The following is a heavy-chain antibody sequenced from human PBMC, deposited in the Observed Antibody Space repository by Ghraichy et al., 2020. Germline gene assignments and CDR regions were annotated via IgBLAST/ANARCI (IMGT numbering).Heavy chain of an antibody. D-gene: IGHD2/OR15-2a*01. V-gene: IGHV1-8*03. CDR1: GYSFSNYD. Sequence: ASVKVSCKASGYSFSNYDVTWVRQAAGQGLEWMGWMNPNRGKTGYAQKFQGRVTFTRSTSLGTAYMELSGLRSEDTAVYYCARAECENSKYSFYLNLDVWGQGTSVSVSS. J-gene: IGHJ6*02. CDR3: ARAECENSKYSFYLNLDV. CDR2: MNPNRGKT.